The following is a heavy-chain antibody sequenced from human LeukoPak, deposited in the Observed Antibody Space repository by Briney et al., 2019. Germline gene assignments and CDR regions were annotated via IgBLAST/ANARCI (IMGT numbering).Heavy chain of an antibody. V-gene: IGHV3-7*01. CDR2: INQDGSEK. D-gene: IGHD3-3*01. J-gene: IGHJ4*02. CDR1: GFTFSSYG. Sequence: GGSLRLSCAASGFTFSSYGVRWVRQAPGKGLEWVANINQDGSEKYYVDSVEGRFTISRDSVKNSLYLQMTSVRADDTAMYYCVRDDYDFWSGYQRYFEFWGQGTLVTVSS. CDR3: VRDDYDFWSGYQRYFEF.